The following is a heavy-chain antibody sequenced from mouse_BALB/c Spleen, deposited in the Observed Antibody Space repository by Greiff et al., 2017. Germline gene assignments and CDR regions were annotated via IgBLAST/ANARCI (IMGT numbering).Heavy chain of an antibody. V-gene: IGHV2-9*02. CDR1: GFSLTSYG. CDR3: ARNDYEGHSYAMDY. J-gene: IGHJ4*01. CDR2: ICAGGST. Sequence: VQLVESGPGLVAPSQSLSITCTVSGFSLTSYGVHWVRQPPGQGLEWLGVICAGGSTNYNSALMSKLSVSKDNSKSKVFLKMNSLQTDDTAMYYCARNDYEGHSYAMDYWGQGTSVTVSS. D-gene: IGHD2-4*01.